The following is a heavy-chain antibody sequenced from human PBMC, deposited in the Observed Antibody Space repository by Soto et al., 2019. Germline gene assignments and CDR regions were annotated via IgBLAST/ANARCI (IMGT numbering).Heavy chain of an antibody. CDR3: ARYFYCASTKCSHSYFDL. CDR1: GGSISSYF. CDR2: VYYSGST. D-gene: IGHD2-2*01. Sequence: PSGTLSLTCTVSGGSISSYFWSWIRQPPGKGLEWIGYVYYSGSTNYNPSLKSRVTISVDTSKNQFSLRLTSVTAADTAVYFCARYFYCASTKCSHSYFDLWGKGTLVTLSS. V-gene: IGHV4-59*08. J-gene: IGHJ4*02.